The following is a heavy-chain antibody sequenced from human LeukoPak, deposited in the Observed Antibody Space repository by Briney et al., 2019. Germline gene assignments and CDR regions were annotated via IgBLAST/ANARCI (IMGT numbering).Heavy chain of an antibody. CDR1: GFTFDDYA. CDR2: ISWNSGSI. CDR3: AKADYYDSSGYPDNYFDY. V-gene: IGHV3-9*01. J-gene: IGHJ4*02. Sequence: GGSLRLSCAASGFTFDDYAMHWVRQAPGKGLEWVSGISWNSGSIGYADSVKGRFTISRDNAKNSLYLQMNSLRAEDTALYYCAKADYYDSSGYPDNYFDYWGQGTLVTVSS. D-gene: IGHD3-22*01.